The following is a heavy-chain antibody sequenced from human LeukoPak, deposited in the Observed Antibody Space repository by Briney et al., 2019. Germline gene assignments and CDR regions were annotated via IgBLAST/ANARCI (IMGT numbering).Heavy chain of an antibody. CDR3: ARGNGYYDSSGYYDYYYFDY. J-gene: IGHJ4*02. D-gene: IGHD3-22*01. CDR2: INHSGST. CDR1: GGSFSGYY. Sequence: SETLSLTCAVYGGSFSGYYWSWIRQPPGKGLEWIGEINHSGSTNYNPSLKSRVTISVDTSKNQFSLKLSSVTAADTAVYYCARGNGYYDSSGYYDYYYFDYWGQGTLVSVSS. V-gene: IGHV4-34*01.